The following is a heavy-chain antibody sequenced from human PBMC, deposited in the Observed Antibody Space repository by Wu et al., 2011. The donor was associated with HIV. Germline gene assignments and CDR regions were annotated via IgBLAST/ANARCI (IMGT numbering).Heavy chain of an antibody. J-gene: IGHJ6*03. D-gene: IGHD6-6*01. Sequence: QVQLVQSGAEVKKPGASVKASCKASGYTFTSYGIGWVRQAPGQGLEWMGWISAYTGDTNYAQKLQGRVTMTTDTSTSTAYMELRTLRSDDTAVYYCARDGSSAQLDLYYNHMDVWAKGPRSPSP. CDR1: GYTFTSYG. CDR2: ISAYTGDT. V-gene: IGHV1-18*01. CDR3: ARDGSSAQLDLYYNHMDV.